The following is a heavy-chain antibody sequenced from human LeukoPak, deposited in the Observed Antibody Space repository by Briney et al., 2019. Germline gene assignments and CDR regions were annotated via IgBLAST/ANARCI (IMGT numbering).Heavy chain of an antibody. CDR1: GFSFGSYW. CDR2: ISSGSSTI. Sequence: GGSLRLSCVASGFSFGSYWMAWVRQAPGKGLEWLSYISSGSSTISYADSVKGRFTVSRDNAKNSLYLQMKSLRDEDTAVYYCARDIGAFDYWGQGTLVTVSS. J-gene: IGHJ4*02. V-gene: IGHV3-48*02. D-gene: IGHD2-15*01. CDR3: ARDIGAFDY.